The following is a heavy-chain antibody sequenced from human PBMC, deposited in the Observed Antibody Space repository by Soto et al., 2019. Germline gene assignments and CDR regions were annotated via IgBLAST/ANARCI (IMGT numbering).Heavy chain of an antibody. D-gene: IGHD2-15*01. Sequence: SVKVSCKASGGTFSSYAISWVRQAPGQGLEWMGGIIPIFGTANYAQKFQGRVTITADESTSTAYMELSSLRSEDTAVSYCAIISTLDIVAIVAAAARDPFGIWGHGTMVTV. CDR3: AIISTLDIVAIVAAAARDPFGI. J-gene: IGHJ3*02. CDR1: GGTFSSYA. V-gene: IGHV1-69*13. CDR2: IIPIFGTA.